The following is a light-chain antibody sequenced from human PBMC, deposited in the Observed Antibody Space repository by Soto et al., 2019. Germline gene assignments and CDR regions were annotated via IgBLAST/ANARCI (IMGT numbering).Light chain of an antibody. CDR1: QSLSGH. J-gene: IGKJ3*01. Sequence: VLTQSPATLSLSTGERATLSCRASQSLSGHLAWFQQKPGQPPRLLIYDASNRATGVPARFSGSGSETVFTLTIRGLEPEEFAVYLCELRNNWHPIFTFGPKTKV. CDR3: ELRNNWHPIFT. CDR2: DAS. V-gene: IGKV3-11*01.